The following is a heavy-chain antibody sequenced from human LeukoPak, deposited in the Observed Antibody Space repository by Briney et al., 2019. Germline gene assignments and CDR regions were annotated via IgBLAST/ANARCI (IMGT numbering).Heavy chain of an antibody. D-gene: IGHD3-22*01. Sequence: PGGSLRLSCAASGFTFSSYWMHWVRQASEKGLVWVSRINTDGSSTSYADSVKGRFTISRDNAKNTLYLQMNSLRAEDTAVYYCARDYYYDSSGYDYWGQGTLVTVSS. V-gene: IGHV3-74*01. CDR2: INTDGSST. J-gene: IGHJ4*02. CDR1: GFTFSSYW. CDR3: ARDYYYDSSGYDY.